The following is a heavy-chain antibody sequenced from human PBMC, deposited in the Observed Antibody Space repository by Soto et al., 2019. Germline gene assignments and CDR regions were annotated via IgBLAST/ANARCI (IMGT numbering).Heavy chain of an antibody. CDR1: GFTFSSYS. Sequence: GGSLRLSCAASGFTFSSYSMNWVRQAPGKGLEWVSSISSSSSYIYYADSVKGRFTISRDNAKNSLYLQMNSLRAEDTAVYYCASIYSSSWYGDYWGQGTLVTVSS. D-gene: IGHD6-13*01. CDR2: ISSSSSYI. CDR3: ASIYSSSWYGDY. J-gene: IGHJ4*02. V-gene: IGHV3-21*01.